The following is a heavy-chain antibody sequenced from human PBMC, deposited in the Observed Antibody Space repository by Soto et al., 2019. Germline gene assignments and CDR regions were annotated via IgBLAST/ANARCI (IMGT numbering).Heavy chain of an antibody. CDR2: ISAYNGNP. CDR3: ARTGHYYDSSGYYWDWFDP. D-gene: IGHD3-22*01. V-gene: IGHV1-18*01. Sequence: QVQLVQSGAEVKKPGASVKVSCKASGYTFTSYGISWVRQAPGQGLEWMGWISAYNGNPTNAQKPRGRVTMTTDTYTSTAYMELTSLRADDTAVYYSARTGHYYDSSGYYWDWFDPWGQGTLVTVSS. J-gene: IGHJ5*02. CDR1: GYTFTSYG.